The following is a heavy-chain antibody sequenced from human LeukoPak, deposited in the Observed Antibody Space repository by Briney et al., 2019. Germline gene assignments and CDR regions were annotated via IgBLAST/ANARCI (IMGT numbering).Heavy chain of an antibody. J-gene: IGHJ4*02. CDR2: ISTDDSTT. CDR1: GFSFPTYE. D-gene: IGHD3-16*01. Sequence: PRGSLRLSCAASGFSFPTYEMNWVRQAPGKGLEWVSSISTDDSTTYYAASVKGRFTISRDNARNSLYLQMDGLRAGDTAVYYCARATKGLTFGGIIPYFDYWGQGTLVAVSS. CDR3: ARATKGLTFGGIIPYFDY. V-gene: IGHV3-48*03.